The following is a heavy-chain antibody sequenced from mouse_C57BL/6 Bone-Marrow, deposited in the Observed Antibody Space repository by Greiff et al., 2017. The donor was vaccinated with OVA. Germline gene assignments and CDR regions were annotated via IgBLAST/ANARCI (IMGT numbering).Heavy chain of an antibody. J-gene: IGHJ1*03. D-gene: IGHD1-1*01. CDR2: IDPSDSYT. V-gene: IGHV1-69*01. CDR1: GYTFTSYW. Sequence: QVQLQQPGAELVMPGASVKLSCKASGYTFTSYWMHWVKQRPGQGLEWIGEIDPSDSYTNYNQKFKGKSTLTVDKSSSTAYMQLSSLTSEDSAVYYCARDDYYGSIYGYFDVWGTGTTVTVSS. CDR3: ARDDYYGSIYGYFDV.